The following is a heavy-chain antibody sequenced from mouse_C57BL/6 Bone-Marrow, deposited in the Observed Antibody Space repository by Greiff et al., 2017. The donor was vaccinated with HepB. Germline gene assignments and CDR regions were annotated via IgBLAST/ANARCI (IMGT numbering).Heavy chain of an antibody. V-gene: IGHV1-7*01. CDR2: INPSSGYT. Sequence: VKVVESGAELAKPGASVKLSCKASGYTFTSYWMHWVKQRPGQGLEWIGYINPSSGYTKYNQKFKDKATLTADKSSSTAYMQLSSLTYEDSAVYYCARLYYGSSYYWYFDVWGTGTTVTVSS. D-gene: IGHD1-1*01. CDR3: ARLYYGSSYYWYFDV. CDR1: GYTFTSYW. J-gene: IGHJ1*03.